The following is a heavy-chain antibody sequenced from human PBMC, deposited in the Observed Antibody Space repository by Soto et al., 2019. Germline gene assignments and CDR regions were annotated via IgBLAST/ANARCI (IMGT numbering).Heavy chain of an antibody. Sequence: QLQLQESGSGLVKPSQTLSLTCAVSGGSISSGGYSWSWIRQPPGKGLEWIGYIYHGGSTYYNPSLKGRVTISVDRSKNQFSLKLSSVTAADTAVYYCARGVVVTAIWYFDLWGRGTLVTVSS. CDR2: IYHGGST. CDR3: ARGVVVTAIWYFDL. D-gene: IGHD2-21*02. V-gene: IGHV4-30-2*01. CDR1: GGSISSGGYS. J-gene: IGHJ2*01.